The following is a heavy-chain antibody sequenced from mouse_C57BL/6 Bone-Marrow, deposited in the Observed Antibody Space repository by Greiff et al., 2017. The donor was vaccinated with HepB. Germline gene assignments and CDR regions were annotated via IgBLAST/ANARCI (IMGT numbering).Heavy chain of an antibody. CDR2: IDPEDGET. CDR1: GFNIKDYY. Sequence: VQLKQSGAELVKPGASVKLSCTASGFNIKDYYMHWVKQRTEQGLEWIGRIDPEDGETKYAPKFQGKATITADTSSNTAYLQLSSLTSEDTAVYYCARPLYYGNYWFAYWGQGTLVTVSA. D-gene: IGHD2-1*01. V-gene: IGHV14-2*01. J-gene: IGHJ3*01. CDR3: ARPLYYGNYWFAY.